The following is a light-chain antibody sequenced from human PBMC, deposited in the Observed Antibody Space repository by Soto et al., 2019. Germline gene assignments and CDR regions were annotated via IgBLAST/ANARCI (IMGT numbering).Light chain of an antibody. J-gene: IGLJ2*01. CDR1: SSDVGAYNC. V-gene: IGLV2-11*01. Sequence: QSVLTQPRSVSGSPGQSVTISCTGTSSDVGAYNCVSWYQQHPGKAPRLMIYDDTKRPSGVPDRFSGSKSGSTASLTISGLQAEDEADYYCCSYAGSNTHVVFGGGTKLTVL. CDR3: CSYAGSNTHVV. CDR2: DDT.